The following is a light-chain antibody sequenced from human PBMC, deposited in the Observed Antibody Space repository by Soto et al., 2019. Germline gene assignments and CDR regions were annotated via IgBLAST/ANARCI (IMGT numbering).Light chain of an antibody. J-gene: IGKJ1*01. CDR3: QQSYTSPRT. CDR1: QSISTY. Sequence: DIQMTQSPSSLSASVGDRVTITCRASQSISTYLNWYQQKAGEAPKLLIYAASTLQSGVPSRFSGSGSGTDFTLTITSLQPEDCATYYCQQSYTSPRTFGQGTKAEI. CDR2: AAS. V-gene: IGKV1-39*01.